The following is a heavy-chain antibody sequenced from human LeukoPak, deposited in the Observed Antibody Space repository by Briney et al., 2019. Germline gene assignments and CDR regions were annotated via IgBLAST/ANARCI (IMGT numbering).Heavy chain of an antibody. J-gene: IGHJ3*02. CDR3: ATARSIGSDWYRRASHPFDI. Sequence: GASVKVSCKASGYTFTAYYMHWVRQAPGQGLEWMGWINPNSGGTNYAQNCQGRVTITRDTSISTAYVELTTLRSDDTAVYYCATARSIGSDWYRRASHPFDIWGQGAMVTVSS. CDR1: GYTFTAYY. D-gene: IGHD6-19*01. V-gene: IGHV1-2*02. CDR2: INPNSGGT.